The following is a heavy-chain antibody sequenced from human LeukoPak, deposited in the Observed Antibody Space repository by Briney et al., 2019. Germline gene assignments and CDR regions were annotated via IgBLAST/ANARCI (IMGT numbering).Heavy chain of an antibody. CDR1: GGSISSSSYY. J-gene: IGHJ4*02. CDR2: IYYSGST. Sequence: SETLSLTCTVSGGSISSSSYYWGWIRQPPGKGLEWIGSIYYSGSTYYNPSLKSRATISVDTSKNQFSLKLSSVTAADTAVYYCAREVQLVTIFGVVRYFDYWGQGTLVTVSS. D-gene: IGHD3-3*01. V-gene: IGHV4-39*07. CDR3: AREVQLVTIFGVVRYFDY.